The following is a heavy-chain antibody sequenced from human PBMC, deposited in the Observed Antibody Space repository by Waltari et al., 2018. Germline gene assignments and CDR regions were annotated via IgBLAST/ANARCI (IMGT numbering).Heavy chain of an antibody. CDR1: GDRVPCNRGA. CDR3: ARGRDSAFDY. V-gene: IGHV6-1*01. D-gene: IGHD3-10*01. Sequence: QVQLQQSGPGLVKPSQTLSLPCPISGDRVPCNRGAWNWVRQSPSRGLEWLGRTFCRSKWYYDYAISGKSRITINADTSKNQFFLQLNSVTPEDTAVYYCARGRDSAFDYWGQGTLVTVSS. J-gene: IGHJ4*02. CDR2: TFCRSKWYY.